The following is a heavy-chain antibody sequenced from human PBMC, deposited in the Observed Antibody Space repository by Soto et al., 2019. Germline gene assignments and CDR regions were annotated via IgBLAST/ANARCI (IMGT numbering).Heavy chain of an antibody. V-gene: IGHV3-7*01. CDR3: ATHNYYTFDY. Sequence: GRSLRLSCAASGFTFSMSWMTWIRQAPGKGLEWVAQIKPDGSDTLYVDSMKGRFTISRDNSKNSLYLQMDSLRAEDTALYYCATHNYYTFDYWGQGALVTVSS. D-gene: IGHD3-22*01. CDR1: GFTFSMSW. CDR2: IKPDGSDT. J-gene: IGHJ4*02.